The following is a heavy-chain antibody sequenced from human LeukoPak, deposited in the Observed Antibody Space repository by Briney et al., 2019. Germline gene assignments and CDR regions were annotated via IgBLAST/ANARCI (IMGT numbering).Heavy chain of an antibody. J-gene: IGHJ4*02. D-gene: IGHD3-22*01. V-gene: IGHV5-51*01. Sequence: GESLKISCKGSGYSFTSYWIGWVRQMPGKGLEWMGIIYPGDSDTRYSPSFQGQVTISADKSISTAYLQWSSLKASDTAMYYCAGPDYYDSSGYSPGVGYWGQGTLVTVSS. CDR1: GYSFTSYW. CDR3: AGPDYYDSSGYSPGVGY. CDR2: IYPGDSDT.